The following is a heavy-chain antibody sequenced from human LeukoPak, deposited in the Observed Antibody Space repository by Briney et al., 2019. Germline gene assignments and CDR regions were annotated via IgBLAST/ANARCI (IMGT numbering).Heavy chain of an antibody. Sequence: PGGSLRLSCAASGFIFSNYAMSWVRQAPGKGLQWVSAFSGSGGSTYYADSVKGRFTISRDNSRNTLYLQMNSLRAEDTAVYYCAEGERWLQFPTGYFDYWGQGTLVTVSS. J-gene: IGHJ4*02. CDR3: AEGERWLQFPTGYFDY. CDR1: GFIFSNYA. D-gene: IGHD5-24*01. CDR2: FSGSGGST. V-gene: IGHV3-23*01.